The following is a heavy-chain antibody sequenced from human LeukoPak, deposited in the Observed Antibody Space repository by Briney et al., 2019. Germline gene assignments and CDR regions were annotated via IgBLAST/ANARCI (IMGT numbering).Heavy chain of an antibody. CDR2: ISGSGNTT. CDR3: SRDMWSGYSGGTSDY. V-gene: IGHV3-48*01. Sequence: PGGSLRLSCAASGFTFSSYEMNWVRQAPGKGLEWVSYISGSGNTTYYADSVKGRFTISRDNSKNSLYMQMNSLRAEDTAMYYCSRDMWSGYSGGTSDYWGQGTLVTVSS. CDR1: GFTFSSYE. J-gene: IGHJ4*02. D-gene: IGHD5-18*01.